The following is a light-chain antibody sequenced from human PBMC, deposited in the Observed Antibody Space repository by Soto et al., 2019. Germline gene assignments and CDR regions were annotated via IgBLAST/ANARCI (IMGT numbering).Light chain of an antibody. CDR3: QQSYSTPYT. J-gene: IGKJ2*01. V-gene: IGKV1-39*01. CDR2: AAS. Sequence: DIQMTQSPSSLSASVGDRVTITCRASQSISSYLNWYQQKPGKAPKLLIYAASSLQSGVPSRFSGSGSGTDFTLTISSLQPEDFATYYCQQSYSTPYTFGQGXXLEIK. CDR1: QSISSY.